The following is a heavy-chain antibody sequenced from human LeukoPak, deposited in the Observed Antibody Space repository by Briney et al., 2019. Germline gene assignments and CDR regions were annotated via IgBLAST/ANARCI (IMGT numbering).Heavy chain of an antibody. CDR2: IIPILGIA. V-gene: IGHV1-69*02. Sequence: SVKVSRKASGGTFSSYTISWVRQAPGQGLEWMGRIIPILGIANYAQKFQGRVTITADKSTSTAYMELSSLRSEDTAVYYCARALIVGATIGAFQHWGQGTLVTVSS. J-gene: IGHJ1*01. CDR1: GGTFSSYT. CDR3: ARALIVGATIGAFQH. D-gene: IGHD1-26*01.